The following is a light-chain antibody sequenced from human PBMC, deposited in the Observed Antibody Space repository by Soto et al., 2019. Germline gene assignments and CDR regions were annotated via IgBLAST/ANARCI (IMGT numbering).Light chain of an antibody. CDR1: QGIAPY. CDR3: QKDNSAPLT. CDR2: ATS. V-gene: IGKV1-27*01. Sequence: DVQMTQSPSSLSAFVGDRVTITCRASQGIAPYLAWFQQKPGKVPKLLIYATSTLQSGVPSRFSGSGSGKDFTLTINSLQPEDVGTYYCQKDNSAPLTVGGGTKVEIK. J-gene: IGKJ4*01.